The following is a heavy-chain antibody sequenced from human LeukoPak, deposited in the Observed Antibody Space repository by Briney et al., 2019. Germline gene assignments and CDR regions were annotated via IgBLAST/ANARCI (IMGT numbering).Heavy chain of an antibody. V-gene: IGHV1-69*05. D-gene: IGHD1-1*01. J-gene: IGHJ4*02. CDR1: GGTFSSYA. CDR3: ARWTTTFLDY. CDR2: IIPIFGTA. Sequence: ASVKVSCKASGGTFSSYAISWVRQAPGQGLEWMGGIIPIFGTANYAQKFQGRVTTTRDTSTSTVYMDLSSLRSEDTAVYYCARWTTTFLDYWGQGTLVTVSS.